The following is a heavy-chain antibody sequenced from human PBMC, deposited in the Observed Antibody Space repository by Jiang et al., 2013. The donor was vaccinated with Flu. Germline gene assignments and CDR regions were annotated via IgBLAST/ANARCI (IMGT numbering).Heavy chain of an antibody. CDR1: GDSVSSNSAA. Sequence: KPSQTLSLTCAISGDSVSSNSAAWNWIRRSPSRGLEWLGRTYYRSRWYNNYAVSVKGRITIKPDTSKNQFSLQLNSVTPEDTAMYYCAYASSSGVFDIWGQGTMVTVSS. D-gene: IGHD6-6*01. CDR3: AYASSSGVFDI. V-gene: IGHV6-1*01. CDR2: TYYRSRWYN. J-gene: IGHJ3*02.